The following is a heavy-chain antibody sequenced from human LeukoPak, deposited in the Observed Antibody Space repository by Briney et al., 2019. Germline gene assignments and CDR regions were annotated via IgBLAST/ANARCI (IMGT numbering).Heavy chain of an antibody. CDR1: GGSISSSSYY. D-gene: IGHD6-19*01. Sequence: PSETLSLTCTVSGGSISSSSYYWGWIRQPPGKGLEWIGSIYYSGSTYYNPSLKSRVTISVDTSKNQFSLKLSSVTAADTAVYYCARVRSSGWYKPFDSWGHGTLVTVSS. J-gene: IGHJ4*01. CDR3: ARVRSSGWYKPFDS. CDR2: IYYSGST. V-gene: IGHV4-39*07.